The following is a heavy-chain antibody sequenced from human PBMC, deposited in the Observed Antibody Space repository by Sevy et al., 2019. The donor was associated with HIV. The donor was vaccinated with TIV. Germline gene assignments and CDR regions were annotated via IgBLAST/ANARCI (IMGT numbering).Heavy chain of an antibody. D-gene: IGHD3-3*01. CDR1: GFTFSDYY. V-gene: IGHV3-11*01. CDR3: ARAGRFLEWLLRGPLPTYFDY. J-gene: IGHJ4*02. Sequence: GGSLRLSCAASGFTFSDYYMSWIRQAPGKGLEWVSYISSSGSTIYYADSVKGRFTISRDNAKKSLYLQMNSLRAEDTAVYYCARAGRFLEWLLRGPLPTYFDYWGQGTLVTVS. CDR2: ISSSGSTI.